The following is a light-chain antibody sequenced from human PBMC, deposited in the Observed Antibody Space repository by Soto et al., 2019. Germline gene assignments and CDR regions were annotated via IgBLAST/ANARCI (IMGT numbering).Light chain of an antibody. CDR2: EVS. CDR3: SSYAGGNIV. CDR1: SRDVGAYNY. Sequence: QSALTQPPSASGSPGQSVTISCTGTSRDVGAYNYVSWYQQHPGKAPKLMIYEVSKRPSGVPDRFSGSKSDNTASLTVSGLQAEDEADYYCSSYAGGNIVFGGGTKVTVL. V-gene: IGLV2-8*01. J-gene: IGLJ2*01.